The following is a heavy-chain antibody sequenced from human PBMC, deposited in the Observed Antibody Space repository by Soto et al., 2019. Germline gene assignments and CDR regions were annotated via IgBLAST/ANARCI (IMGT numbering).Heavy chain of an antibody. CDR3: ARGRFNAFGI. D-gene: IGHD3-3*01. V-gene: IGHV6-1*01. CDR2: TYYRSKWYN. Sequence: QSPSRGLEWLGRTYYRSKWYNDYGVTVKGRITINPDTSKXQFXLQLNSVTPEDTAVYYCARGRFNAFGIWGQGTMVTVSS. J-gene: IGHJ3*02.